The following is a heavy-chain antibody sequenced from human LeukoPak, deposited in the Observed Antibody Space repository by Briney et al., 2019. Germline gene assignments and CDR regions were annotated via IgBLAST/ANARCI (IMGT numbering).Heavy chain of an antibody. CDR2: ISWNGGGM. CDR3: ARDRGGGAYYYDSSGYYAFDY. Sequence: PGGSLRLSCAASGFTFDAYAMHWVRQAPGKGLEWVSGISWNGGGMGYAVSVKGRFTISRDNAKNSLYLQMNSLRAEDTAVYYCARDRGGGAYYYDSSGYYAFDYWGQGTLVTVSS. D-gene: IGHD3-22*01. J-gene: IGHJ4*02. CDR1: GFTFDAYA. V-gene: IGHV3-9*01.